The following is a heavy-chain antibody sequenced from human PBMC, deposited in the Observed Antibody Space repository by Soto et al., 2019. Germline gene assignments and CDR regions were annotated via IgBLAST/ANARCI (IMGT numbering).Heavy chain of an antibody. CDR2: INAGNGNT. CDR1: GYTFTSYA. V-gene: IGHV1-3*01. CDR3: ARGTRSVTILGVVIISDPPSWFDY. Sequence: GASVKVSCKASGYTFTSYAMHWVRQAPGQRLEWMGWINAGNGNTKYSQKFQGRVTITRDTSASTAYMELSSLRSEDTAVYYCARGTRSVTILGVVIISDPPSWFDYWGQGTLVTVSS. J-gene: IGHJ4*02. D-gene: IGHD3-3*01.